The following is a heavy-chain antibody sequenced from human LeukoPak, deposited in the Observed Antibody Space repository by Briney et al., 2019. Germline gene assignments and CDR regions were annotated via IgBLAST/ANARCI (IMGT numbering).Heavy chain of an antibody. V-gene: IGHV3-23*01. Sequence: GGSLRLSCAASGFTFSSSAMSWVRQAPGEGLEWGSAISGRGGSTYYADSVRGRFTISRDNSKNTLYLQMNSLRAEDTAVYFCAKEPFRGYYDSSGHYDYWGQGTLVTVSS. J-gene: IGHJ4*02. CDR2: ISGRGGST. D-gene: IGHD3-22*01. CDR3: AKEPFRGYYDSSGHYDY. CDR1: GFTFSSSA.